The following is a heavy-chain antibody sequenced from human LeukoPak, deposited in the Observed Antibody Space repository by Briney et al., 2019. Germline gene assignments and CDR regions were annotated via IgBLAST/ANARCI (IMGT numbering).Heavy chain of an antibody. Sequence: GGSLRLSCAASGFTFSNYAMSWVRQAPGKGLEWVSAISGSGGSTYYADSVKGRFTISRDNSRITLYLRMNSLRADDTAVYYCARGLLGWFDPWGQGTLVTVSS. CDR1: GFTFSNYA. V-gene: IGHV3-23*01. CDR2: ISGSGGST. J-gene: IGHJ5*02. CDR3: ARGLLGWFDP.